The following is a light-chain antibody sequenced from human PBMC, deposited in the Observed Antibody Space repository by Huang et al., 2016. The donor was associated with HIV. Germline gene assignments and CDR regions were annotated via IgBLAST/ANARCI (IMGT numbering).Light chain of an antibody. CDR1: QSIGNY. Sequence: DIQMTQSPSSLSASVGDRVTVTCRASQSIGNYLNWYQQKPGKGPKLLIYGASSLQSGVPSRCSGSGSGTVFILSITSLQPEDFATYYCQQSYNSWTFGQGTKVDIK. CDR3: QQSYNSWT. V-gene: IGKV1-39*01. CDR2: GAS. J-gene: IGKJ1*01.